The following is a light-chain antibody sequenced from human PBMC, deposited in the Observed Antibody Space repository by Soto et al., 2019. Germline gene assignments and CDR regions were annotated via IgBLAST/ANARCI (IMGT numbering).Light chain of an antibody. Sequence: IVLTQSPLSLPVTPGEPASISCRSSQSLVHRNGYDSLDWYLQKPGQSPQLLIYLSTHRDSGVHHRFSGSGSGTDFTLTISSVQTEAVGVYYCMQARQNPVNFGGGTTVEIK. CDR1: QSLVHRNGYDS. CDR3: MQARQNPVN. CDR2: LST. V-gene: IGKV2-28*01. J-gene: IGKJ4*01.